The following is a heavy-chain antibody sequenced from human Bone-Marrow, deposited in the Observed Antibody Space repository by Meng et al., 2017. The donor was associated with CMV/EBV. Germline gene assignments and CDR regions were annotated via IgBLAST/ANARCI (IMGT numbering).Heavy chain of an antibody. CDR2: ISGGGSST. V-gene: IGHV3-23*01. CDR3: AKHEVVTATPIDY. J-gene: IGHJ4*02. CDR1: GFTFSSYA. Sequence: CAASGFTFSSYAMIWVRQAPGKGLEWVSGISGGGSSTYYADSVKGRFTISRDNSKSMLYLQMNSLRAEDTAIYYCAKHEVVTATPIDYWGQGTLVTVSS. D-gene: IGHD2-21*02.